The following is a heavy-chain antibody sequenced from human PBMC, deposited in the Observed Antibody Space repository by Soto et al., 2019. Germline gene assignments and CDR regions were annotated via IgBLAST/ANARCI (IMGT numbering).Heavy chain of an antibody. V-gene: IGHV5-10-1*01. D-gene: IGHD1-26*01. CDR3: ARVSWELLSYYYYGMDV. Sequence: PGESLKISCKGSGYSFTSYWISWVRQMPGKGLERMGRIDPSDSYTNYSPSFQGHVTISADKSISTAYLQWSSLKASDTAMYYCARVSWELLSYYYYGMDVWGQGTTVTV. J-gene: IGHJ6*02. CDR2: IDPSDSYT. CDR1: GYSFTSYW.